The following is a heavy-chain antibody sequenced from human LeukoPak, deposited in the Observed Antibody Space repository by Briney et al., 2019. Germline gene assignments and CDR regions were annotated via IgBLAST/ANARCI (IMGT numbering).Heavy chain of an antibody. Sequence: SETLSLTCVVSGGSISSSAWWTWVRPSPGKGLEWIGEINDRGTINYNPSLQRRVSISVDKSKNQFPLILNSVTDADTARYYCARESKGSSYFYYYMDVWGKGTTVTVSS. V-gene: IGHV4-4*02. J-gene: IGHJ6*03. CDR3: ARESKGSSYFYYYMDV. CDR2: INDRGTI. CDR1: GGSISSSAW. D-gene: IGHD3-3*01.